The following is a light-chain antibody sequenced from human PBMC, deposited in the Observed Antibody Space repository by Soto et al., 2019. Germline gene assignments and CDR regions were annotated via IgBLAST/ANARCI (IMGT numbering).Light chain of an antibody. CDR1: QSVSSY. J-gene: IGKJ5*01. CDR2: DAS. Sequence: EIVLTQSPATLSLSPGERATLSCRASQSVSSYVAWYQQKPGQAPRLLIYDASNRATGIPARFSGSGSGTDFTLTISSLEPEDFAVYYCQQRSNWPINFGQGTRLEIK. V-gene: IGKV3-11*01. CDR3: QQRSNWPIN.